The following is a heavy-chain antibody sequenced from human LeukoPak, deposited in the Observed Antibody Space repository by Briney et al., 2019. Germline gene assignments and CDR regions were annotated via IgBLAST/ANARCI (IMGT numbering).Heavy chain of an antibody. V-gene: IGHV3-23*01. CDR3: ARGSYGMDV. CDR1: GFTFSNFA. Sequence: GGSLRLSCATSGFTFSNFAMNWVRQAPGKGLEWVSVISSNGGRTYYANSVKGRFTVSRDNSKNMLYLQMNGLRAEDTAVYYCARGSYGMDVWGQGTTVTVSS. J-gene: IGHJ6*02. CDR2: ISSNGGRT.